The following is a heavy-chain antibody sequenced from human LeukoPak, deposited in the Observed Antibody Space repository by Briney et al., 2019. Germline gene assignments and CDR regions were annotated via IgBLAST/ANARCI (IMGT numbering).Heavy chain of an antibody. V-gene: IGHV3-74*01. J-gene: IGHJ4*02. CDR1: GFTFSSYW. CDR2: INSDGSST. Sequence: GVLRLSCAASGFTFSSYWMHWVRQAPGKGLVWVSRINSDGSSTSYADSVKGRFTISGDNAKNTLYLQMNSLRAEDTAVYYCARDTDTVTTILDYWGQGTLVTVSS. D-gene: IGHD4-17*01. CDR3: ARDTDTVTTILDY.